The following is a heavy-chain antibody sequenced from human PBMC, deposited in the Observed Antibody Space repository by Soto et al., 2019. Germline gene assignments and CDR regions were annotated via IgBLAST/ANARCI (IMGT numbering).Heavy chain of an antibody. V-gene: IGHV3-23*01. CDR2: ISGSGGST. Sequence: PGGSLRLSCAASGFTFSSYAMSWVRQAPGKGLEWVSVISGSGGSTYYADSVKGRFTISRDNSKNTLFLQMNSLRAEDTAVYYCARRGSGSYFDYWGQGTLVTVSS. J-gene: IGHJ4*02. D-gene: IGHD1-26*01. CDR3: ARRGSGSYFDY. CDR1: GFTFSSYA.